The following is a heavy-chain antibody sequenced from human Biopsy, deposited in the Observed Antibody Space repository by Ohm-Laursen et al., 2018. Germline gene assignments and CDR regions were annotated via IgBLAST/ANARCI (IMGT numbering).Heavy chain of an antibody. CDR2: VFRNKAT. J-gene: IGHJ4*02. Sequence: TLSLTCNVSDGSINDYFWSWVRQPAGKGLEWIGRVFRNKATNYNPSLKGRVTMSIDRSKSQFSLTLRSVTAADTAVYYCTNSLGGAYWGPGILVTVSS. V-gene: IGHV4-4*07. CDR3: TNSLGGAY. D-gene: IGHD3-10*01. CDR1: DGSINDYF.